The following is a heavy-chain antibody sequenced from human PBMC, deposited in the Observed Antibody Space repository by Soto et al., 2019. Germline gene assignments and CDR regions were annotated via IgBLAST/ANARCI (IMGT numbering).Heavy chain of an antibody. D-gene: IGHD2-21*01. CDR2: IYYSGRT. Sequence: ETLSLTCAVSGYPISSSTSWGWIRQPPGKGLEWIGHIYYSGRTYYNPSLKSRVTMSVDTSKNQFSLKLSSVTAVDTAVYYCARKGEEGWFDPWGQGTLVTVSS. J-gene: IGHJ5*02. V-gene: IGHV4-28*01. CDR1: GYPISSSTS. CDR3: ARKGEEGWFDP.